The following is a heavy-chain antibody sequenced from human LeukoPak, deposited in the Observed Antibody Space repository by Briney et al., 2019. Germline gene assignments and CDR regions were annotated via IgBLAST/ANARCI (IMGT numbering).Heavy chain of an antibody. Sequence: GASVKVSCKASGYTFTGYYMHWVRQAPGQGLEWMGWINPNSGDTNYAQKFQGRVTMTRDTSISTAYMELRRLRSDDTAVYYYARLIVETAMGLFDYWGQGTLVTVSS. CDR2: INPNSGDT. CDR3: ARLIVETAMGLFDY. V-gene: IGHV1-2*02. J-gene: IGHJ4*02. CDR1: GYTFTGYY. D-gene: IGHD5-18*01.